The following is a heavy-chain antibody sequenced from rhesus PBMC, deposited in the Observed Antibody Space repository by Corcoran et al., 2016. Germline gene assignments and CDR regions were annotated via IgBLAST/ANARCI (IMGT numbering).Heavy chain of an antibody. CDR2: SYPGVSDT. Sequence: EVQLVQSGAEVKRPGESLRISCKPSGYSFNSYWISWLRQLPGKGLEWMGMSYPGVSDTRYSPSFQGQVTISADKSISTAYLQWSSLKASDTATYYCAKTSSRGWSVDVWGRGVLVTVSS. CDR3: AKTSSRGWSVDV. CDR1: GYSFNSYW. J-gene: IGHJ5-2*02. V-gene: IGHV5-2*01. D-gene: IGHD5-24*01.